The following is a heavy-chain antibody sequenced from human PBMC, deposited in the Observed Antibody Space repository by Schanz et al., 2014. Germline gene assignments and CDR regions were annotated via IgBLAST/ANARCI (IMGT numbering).Heavy chain of an antibody. CDR2: IIPSLGLA. V-gene: IGHV1-69*09. CDR3: ARDGVDAAAGGNY. Sequence: VQLVQSGAEVKKPGSSVKVSCKASGGTFSSFGINWVRQAPGQGLEWMGRIIPSLGLAKYEQKFQGRVTITADKSTFTAYMDVSSLRSEDTAVYYCARDGVDAAAGGNYWGQGTLXTVSS. D-gene: IGHD6-13*01. J-gene: IGHJ4*02. CDR1: GGTFSSFG.